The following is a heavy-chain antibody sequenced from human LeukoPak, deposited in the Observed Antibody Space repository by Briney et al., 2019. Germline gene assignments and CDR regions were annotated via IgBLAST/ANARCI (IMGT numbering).Heavy chain of an antibody. CDR2: IKQDGSEK. J-gene: IGHJ4*02. CDR3: ARLREIPVFGVVTKSTSYFDY. D-gene: IGHD3-3*01. Sequence: PGGSLRLSCAASGFTFSSYWMSWVRQAPGKGLEWVANIKQDGSEKYYVDSVKGRFTISRDNAKNSLYLQMNSLRAKDTAVYYCARLREIPVFGVVTKSTSYFDYWGQGTLVTVSS. V-gene: IGHV3-7*01. CDR1: GFTFSSYW.